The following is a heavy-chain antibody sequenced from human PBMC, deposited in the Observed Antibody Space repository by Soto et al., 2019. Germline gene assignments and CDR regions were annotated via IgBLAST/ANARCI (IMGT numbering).Heavy chain of an antibody. V-gene: IGHV4-39*01. CDR3: ARPPPKAVAAMEY. Sequence: PSETLSLTXTVSGGSISSSSYYWGWIRQPPGKGLEWIGTIYYRGSTYYNPSLKSRVTISVDTSKNQFSLKLSSVTAADTAVYYCARPPPKAVAAMEYWGQGPLVPVPS. J-gene: IGHJ4*02. CDR1: GGSISSSSYY. D-gene: IGHD6-19*01. CDR2: IYYRGST.